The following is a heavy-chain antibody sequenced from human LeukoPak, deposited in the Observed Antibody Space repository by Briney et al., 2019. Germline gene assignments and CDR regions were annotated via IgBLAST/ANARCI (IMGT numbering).Heavy chain of an antibody. D-gene: IGHD2-2*01. CDR3: ARIPTSHVVAPAAIAYYYGMDV. CDR2: IYHSGST. V-gene: IGHV4-4*02. Sequence: PSGTLSLTCAVSGGSISSSNWWSWVRQPPGKGLEWIGEIYHSGSTNYNPSLKSRVTISVDKSKNQFSLKLSSVTAADTAVYYCARIPTSHVVAPAAIAYYYGMDVWGQGTTVTVSS. CDR1: GGSISSSNW. J-gene: IGHJ6*02.